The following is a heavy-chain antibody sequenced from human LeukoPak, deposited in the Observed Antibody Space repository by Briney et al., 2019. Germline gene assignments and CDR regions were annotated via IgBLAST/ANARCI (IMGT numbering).Heavy chain of an antibody. CDR3: ARAFRIAAAGTAGDY. D-gene: IGHD6-13*01. CDR1: GYTFTGYY. V-gene: IGHV1-2*02. Sequence: ASVKVSCKASGYTFTGYYMHWVRQAPGQGLEWMGWINPNSGGTNYAQKFQGRVTMTRDTSISTAYMELSRLRSDDTAVYYCARAFRIAAAGTAGDYWGQGTLATVSS. J-gene: IGHJ4*02. CDR2: INPNSGGT.